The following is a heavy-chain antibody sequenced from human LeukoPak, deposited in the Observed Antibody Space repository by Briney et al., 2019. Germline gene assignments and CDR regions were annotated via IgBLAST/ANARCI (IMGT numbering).Heavy chain of an antibody. J-gene: IGHJ4*02. V-gene: IGHV4-61*01. CDR2: IYYSGNT. D-gene: IGHD3-10*01. CDR1: GGSVSSGSYY. CDR3: ARSFGESYFDY. Sequence: PSETLSLTCTVSGGSVSSGSYYWSWIRQPPGKGLEWIGYIYYSGNTYYNPSLKSRLTISVDTSKNQFSLKLSSVTAADTAVYYCARSFGESYFDYWGQGILVTVSS.